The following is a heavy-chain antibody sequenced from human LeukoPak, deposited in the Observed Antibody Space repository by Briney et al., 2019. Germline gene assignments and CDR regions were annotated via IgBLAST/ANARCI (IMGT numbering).Heavy chain of an antibody. CDR1: GGSFSGYY. CDR2: IKHSGST. CDR3: ARGGTGGYYRYYYYYYGMDV. J-gene: IGHJ6*02. Sequence: SETLSLTCAVYGGSFSGYYWSWIRQPPGKGLEWIGEIKHSGSTNYNPSLKSRVTISVDTSKNQFSLKLSSVTAADTAVYYCARGGTGGYYRYYYYYYGMDVWGQGTTVTVSS. V-gene: IGHV4-34*01. D-gene: IGHD3-3*01.